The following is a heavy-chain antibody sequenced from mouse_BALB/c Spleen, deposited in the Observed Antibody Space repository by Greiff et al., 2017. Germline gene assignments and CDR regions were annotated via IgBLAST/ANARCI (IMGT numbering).Heavy chain of an antibody. J-gene: IGHJ4*01. CDR1: GYAFTNYL. Sequence: QVQLQQSGAELVRPGTSVKVSCKASGYAFTNYLIEWVKQRPGQGLEWIGVINPGSGGTNYNEKFKGKATLTADKSSSTAYMQLSSLTSDDSAVYFCAMELGRRYDAMDYWGQGTSVTVSS. V-gene: IGHV1-54*01. CDR2: INPGSGGT. D-gene: IGHD4-1*01. CDR3: AMELGRRYDAMDY.